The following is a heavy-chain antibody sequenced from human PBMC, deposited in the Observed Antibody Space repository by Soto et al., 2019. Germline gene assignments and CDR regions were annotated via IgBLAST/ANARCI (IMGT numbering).Heavy chain of an antibody. CDR1: GGTFSSYA. Sequence: ASVKVSCKASGGTFSSYAISWVRQAPGQGLEWMGGIGPESGATRYAQKFQGRVTMTRDTSITTVYMELNNLSPDDTAVYYCGRGRSGQIVVFYWGQGTPVTVSS. CDR3: GRGRSGQIVVFY. CDR2: IGPESGAT. D-gene: IGHD1-26*01. J-gene: IGHJ4*02. V-gene: IGHV1-2*02.